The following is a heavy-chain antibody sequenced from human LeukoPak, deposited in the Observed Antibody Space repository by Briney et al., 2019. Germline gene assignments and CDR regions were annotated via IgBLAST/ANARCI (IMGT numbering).Heavy chain of an antibody. D-gene: IGHD1-14*01. CDR3: ARVGTAFDI. CDR1: SGSITGYH. V-gene: IGHV4-59*01. CDR2: IFYNGSP. Sequence: SETLSLTCTVSSGSITGYHWSWIRQPPGKGLEWIGNIFYNGSPNSNPSLKSRVTISLDTSNNQFSLNLSSVTAADTAVYYCARVGTAFDIWGQGTMVTVSS. J-gene: IGHJ3*02.